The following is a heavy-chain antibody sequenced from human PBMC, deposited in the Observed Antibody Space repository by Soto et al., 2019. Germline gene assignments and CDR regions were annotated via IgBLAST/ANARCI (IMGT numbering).Heavy chain of an antibody. CDR3: ARDYGSGSWSFDY. CDR2: IIPIFGTA. CDR1: GGTFSSYA. J-gene: IGHJ4*02. D-gene: IGHD3-10*01. V-gene: IGHV1-69*13. Sequence: SVKVSCKASGGTFSSYAISWVRQAPGQGLEWMGGIIPIFGTANYAQKFQGRVTITADESTSTAYMELSSLRSEDTAVYYCARDYGSGSWSFDYWGQGTLVTVSS.